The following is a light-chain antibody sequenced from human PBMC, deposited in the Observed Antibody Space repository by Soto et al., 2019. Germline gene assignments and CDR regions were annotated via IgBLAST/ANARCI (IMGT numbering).Light chain of an antibody. CDR3: QVWDSSSVV. Sequence: SYELTQPPSVSVAPGQTARITCGGNNIGSKSVHWYQQKRGQAPVLVVYDDSDRPSGIPERFSGSNSGNTATLTISRVEAGDEADYYCQVWDSSSVVFGGGTKLTVL. J-gene: IGLJ2*01. V-gene: IGLV3-21*02. CDR2: DDS. CDR1: NIGSKS.